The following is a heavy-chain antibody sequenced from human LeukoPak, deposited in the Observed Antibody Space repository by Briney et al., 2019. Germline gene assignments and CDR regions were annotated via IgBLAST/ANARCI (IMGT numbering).Heavy chain of an antibody. CDR3: AKDLSYGSLWFDP. D-gene: IGHD3-10*01. V-gene: IGHV3-33*06. Sequence: GGSLRLSCAASGFAFSSHGMQWVRQAPGKGLEWVALIWYDGSKTNYVDSVMGRFTISRDSSKNTLYLQMDNLRVEDTAVYFCAKDLSYGSLWFDPWGQGTLVTVSS. CDR1: GFAFSSHG. J-gene: IGHJ5*02. CDR2: IWYDGSKT.